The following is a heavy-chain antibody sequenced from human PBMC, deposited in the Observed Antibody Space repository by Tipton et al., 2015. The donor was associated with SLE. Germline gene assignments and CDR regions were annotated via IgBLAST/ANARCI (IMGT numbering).Heavy chain of an antibody. CDR2: IYHSGST. CDR3: ARGEVGATKAFDI. V-gene: IGHV4-30-2*01. J-gene: IGHJ3*02. CDR1: GGSISSGGYS. D-gene: IGHD1-26*01. Sequence: TLSLTCAVSGGSISSGGYSWSWIRQPPGKGLEWIGYIYHSGSTYYNPSLKSRVTISVDRSKNQFSLKLSSVTAADTAVYYCARGEVGATKAFDIWGQGTMVTVSS.